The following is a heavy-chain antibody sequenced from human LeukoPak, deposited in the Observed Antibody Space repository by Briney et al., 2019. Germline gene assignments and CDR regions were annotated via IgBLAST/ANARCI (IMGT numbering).Heavy chain of an antibody. D-gene: IGHD2-21*01. J-gene: IGHJ4*02. Sequence: PGGSLRLSCAASGFPFRSYGMHWVRQAPGKGLEWVARLVYDERNDYANSVKGRFTISRDNSKNMLYLQMDNLRVDDTAVYYCARDLSAAYDFWGQGILVTVSS. CDR3: ARDLSAAYDF. CDR1: GFPFRSYG. CDR2: LVYDERN. V-gene: IGHV3-33*01.